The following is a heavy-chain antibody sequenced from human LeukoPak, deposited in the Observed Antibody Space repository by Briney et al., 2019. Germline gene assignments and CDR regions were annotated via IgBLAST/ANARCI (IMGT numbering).Heavy chain of an antibody. CDR3: AKLYNYGYVN. CDR1: GFTVSSNY. D-gene: IGHD5-18*01. V-gene: IGHV3-66*01. J-gene: IGHJ4*02. CDR2: IYSGGST. Sequence: GGSLRLSCAASGFTVSSNYMSWVRQAPGKELEWVSLIYSGGSTYYADSVKGRFTISRDNSKNTLYLQMDSLRTEDTAVYFCAKLYNYGYVNWGQGTLVTVSS.